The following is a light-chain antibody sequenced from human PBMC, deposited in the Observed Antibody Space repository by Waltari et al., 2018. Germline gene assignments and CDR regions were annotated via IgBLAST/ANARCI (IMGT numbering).Light chain of an antibody. Sequence: DIQMTQSPSSMSASVEDRVSITCQASQDINNYLSWYQQKPGKAPKLLIYDASNLETGVPSSFSGSGSGTDFTFTINSLHPEDIATYYCQQYKSLPRTFGQGTKVQVK. CDR3: QQYKSLPRT. V-gene: IGKV1-33*01. CDR2: DAS. CDR1: QDINNY. J-gene: IGKJ1*01.